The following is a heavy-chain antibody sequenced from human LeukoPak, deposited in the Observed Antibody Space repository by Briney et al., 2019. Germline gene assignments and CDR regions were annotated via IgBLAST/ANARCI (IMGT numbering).Heavy chain of an antibody. V-gene: IGHV1-2*02. Sequence: GASVKVSCKASGYTFTGYYMHWVRQAPGQGLEWMGWINPKSGGTNYAQKFQGRVTMTRDTSISTAYMELSRLRSDDTAVYYCARRVVLPAAETLYYCVDVWGKGTTVTVSS. D-gene: IGHD2-2*01. CDR1: GYTFTGYY. CDR2: INPKSGGT. J-gene: IGHJ6*03. CDR3: ARRVVLPAAETLYYCVDV.